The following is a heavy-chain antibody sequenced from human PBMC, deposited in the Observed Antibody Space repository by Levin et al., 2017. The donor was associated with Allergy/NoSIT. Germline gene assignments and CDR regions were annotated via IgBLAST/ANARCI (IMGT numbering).Heavy chain of an antibody. D-gene: IGHD3/OR15-3a*01. V-gene: IGHV3-30*03. J-gene: IGHJ4*02. Sequence: QSGGSLRLSCAASGLTFGKYGIHWVRQAPGKGLEWVTFISYDGSNKNYADSVKGRFTISRANSQNTVFLQMNNLRSEDAAVYDCAAPWGAMIFASPRYWGQGSLVTVSS. CDR2: ISYDGSNK. CDR3: AAPWGAMIFASPRY. CDR1: GLTFGKYG.